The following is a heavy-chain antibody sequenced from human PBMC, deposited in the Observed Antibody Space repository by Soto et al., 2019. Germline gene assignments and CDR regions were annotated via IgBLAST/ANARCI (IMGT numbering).Heavy chain of an antibody. D-gene: IGHD6-13*01. CDR1: GGSISSGDYY. J-gene: IGHJ3*02. CDR3: AREAYSSSWGGDAFAI. CDR2: IYYSGST. Sequence: SETLSLTCTVSGGSISSGDYYWSWIRQPPGKGLEWIGYIYYSGSTYYNPSLKSRVTISVDTSKNQFSLKLSSVTAADTAVYYCAREAYSSSWGGDAFAIWGQGTMVTVSS. V-gene: IGHV4-30-4*01.